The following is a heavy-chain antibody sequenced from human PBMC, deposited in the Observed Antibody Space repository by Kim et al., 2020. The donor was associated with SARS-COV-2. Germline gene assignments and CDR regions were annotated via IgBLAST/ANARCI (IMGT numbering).Heavy chain of an antibody. J-gene: IGHJ4*02. V-gene: IGHV4-59*13. CDR3: AGVSEWLTAD. Sequence: SETLSLTCTVSGGSIGTYYYNWIRHSPRKGLEWIGHISSSGGANYNPSPRIRVTISSDMSNNKFSLRLTFVTAADTAVYFCAGVSEWLTADWGQGTLVTVSS. D-gene: IGHD6-19*01. CDR1: GGSIGTYY. CDR2: ISSSGGA.